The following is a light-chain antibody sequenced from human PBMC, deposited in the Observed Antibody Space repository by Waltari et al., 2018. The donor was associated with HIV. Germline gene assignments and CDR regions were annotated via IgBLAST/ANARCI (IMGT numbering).Light chain of an antibody. CDR1: SSSVDTF. J-gene: IGLJ1*01. CDR3: CSHAGNLIFV. V-gene: IGLV2-11*01. CDR2: DVN. Sequence: QSALTQPHPVSGSPGQSLTISCPVTSSSVDTFFSWYQQHPGKAPKVIIYDVNKRPSGVPDRFSGSKSGNTASLTISGLQAEDEADYYCCSHAGNLIFVLGTGTKVTVL.